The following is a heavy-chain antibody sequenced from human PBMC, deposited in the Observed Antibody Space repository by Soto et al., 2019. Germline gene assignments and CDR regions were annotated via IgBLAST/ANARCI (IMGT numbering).Heavy chain of an antibody. CDR1: SGSISSSNW. CDR2: IYHSGTN. V-gene: IGHV4-4*02. CDR3: AGVRVRFSWVDG. Sequence: QVQLQESGPGLVKPSGTLSLTCAVSSGSISSSNWWSWVRQAPGKGLEWIGDIYHSGTNNYNPSLTSRLTISVGKCNYRFCLKLSSMTAVDTAVYYFAGVRVRFSWVDGWGNGTTVTVSS. J-gene: IGHJ6*04. D-gene: IGHD3-3*01.